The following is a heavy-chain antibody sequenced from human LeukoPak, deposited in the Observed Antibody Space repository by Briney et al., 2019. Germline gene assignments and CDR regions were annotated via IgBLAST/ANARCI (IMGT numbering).Heavy chain of an antibody. CDR3: ARQQRLDGAFDI. V-gene: IGHV5-51*01. CDR2: IYPGDSDT. J-gene: IGHJ3*02. Sequence: GESLKISCQGSGYTFTSYWIGWVRQMPGKGLEWMGIIYPGDSDTRQSPSFQGQVTISADKSISTAYLQWSSLKASDTAMYYCARQQRLDGAFDIWGQGTMVTVSS. D-gene: IGHD6-25*01. CDR1: GYTFTSYW.